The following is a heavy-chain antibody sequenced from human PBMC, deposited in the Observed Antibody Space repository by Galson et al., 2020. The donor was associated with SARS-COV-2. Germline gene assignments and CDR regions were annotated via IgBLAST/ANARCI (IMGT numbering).Heavy chain of an antibody. CDR3: ARGVPLEIIDY. Sequence: SETLSLTCAVYGGSFSGYYWSWIRQPQGKGLEWIGEINHSGSTNYNPSLKSRVTISVDTSRNQFSLKLSFVTAADTAVYYCARGVPLEIIDYWGPGTLVTVSS. CDR1: GGSFSGYY. V-gene: IGHV4-34*01. D-gene: IGHD3-10*01. CDR2: INHSGST. J-gene: IGHJ4*02.